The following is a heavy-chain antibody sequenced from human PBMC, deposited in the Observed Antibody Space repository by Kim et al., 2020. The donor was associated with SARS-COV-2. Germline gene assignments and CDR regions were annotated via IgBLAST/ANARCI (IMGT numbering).Heavy chain of an antibody. Sequence: GGSLRLSCAASGFTVSSNYMSWVRQAPGKGLEWVSVIYSGGSTYYADSVKGRFTISRDNSKNTLYLQMNSLRAEDTAVYYCASRSGPSYYYYGMDVWGQGTTFTVSS. CDR2: IYSGGST. J-gene: IGHJ6*02. V-gene: IGHV3-53*01. CDR1: GFTVSSNY. D-gene: IGHD3-3*01. CDR3: ASRSGPSYYYYGMDV.